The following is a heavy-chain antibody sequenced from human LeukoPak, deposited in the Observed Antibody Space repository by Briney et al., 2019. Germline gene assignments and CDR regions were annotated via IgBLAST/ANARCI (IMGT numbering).Heavy chain of an antibody. J-gene: IGHJ4*02. CDR3: ARTYYYDSRGDY. D-gene: IGHD3-22*01. CDR2: ISSSGSTM. V-gene: IGHV3-11*04. Sequence: GGSLRLSCTASGFTFSDYYMSWIRQAPGKGLEWVSYISSSGSTMYYADSVKGRFTISRDNAKNSLYLQMNSQRAEDTAVYYCARTYYYDSRGDYWGQGTLVTVSS. CDR1: GFTFSDYY.